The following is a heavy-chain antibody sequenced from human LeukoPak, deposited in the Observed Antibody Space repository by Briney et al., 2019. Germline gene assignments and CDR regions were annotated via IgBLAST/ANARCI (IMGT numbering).Heavy chain of an antibody. Sequence: SVKVSCKASGGTFSSYAISWVRQAPGQGLEWMGGIIPIFGTANYAQKFQGRVTITADESTSTAYMELSSLRSEDAAVYYCARDQDSSGYYYYFDYWGQGTLVTVSS. CDR1: GGTFSSYA. V-gene: IGHV1-69*01. J-gene: IGHJ4*02. CDR2: IIPIFGTA. CDR3: ARDQDSSGYYYYFDY. D-gene: IGHD3-22*01.